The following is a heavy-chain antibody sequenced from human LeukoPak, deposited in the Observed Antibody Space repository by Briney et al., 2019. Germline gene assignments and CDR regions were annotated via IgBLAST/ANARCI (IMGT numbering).Heavy chain of an antibody. D-gene: IGHD3-10*01. J-gene: IGHJ4*02. Sequence: GGSRRLSWAASGPTFSNAWVSWVRQPPGKGLEWVGRFKSKTDGGTTDYAAPVKGRFTISRDDSKNTLYLQMNSLKTADTAVYYCTTARLLWFGELADYWGQGTLVTVSS. V-gene: IGHV3-15*01. CDR3: TTARLLWFGELADY. CDR2: FKSKTDGGTT. CDR1: GPTFSNAW.